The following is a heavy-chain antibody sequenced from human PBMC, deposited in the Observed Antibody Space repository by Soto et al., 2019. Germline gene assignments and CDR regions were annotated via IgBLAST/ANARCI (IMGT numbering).Heavy chain of an antibody. Sequence: KPSETLSLTCTVSGGSISSYYWSWIRQPPGTGLEWIGYIYYSGSTNYNPSLKSRVTISVDTSKNQFSLKLSSVTAADTAVYYCARDRLGPFDWSPWGMDVWGQGTTVTVSS. J-gene: IGHJ6*02. D-gene: IGHD3-9*01. V-gene: IGHV4-59*01. CDR2: IYYSGST. CDR3: ARDRLGPFDWSPWGMDV. CDR1: GGSISSYY.